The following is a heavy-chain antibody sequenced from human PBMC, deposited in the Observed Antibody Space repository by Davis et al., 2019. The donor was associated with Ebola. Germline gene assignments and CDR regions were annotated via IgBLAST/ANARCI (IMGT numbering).Heavy chain of an antibody. CDR2: ISYTGNT. D-gene: IGHD2-2*01. J-gene: IGHJ4*02. V-gene: IGHV4-39*01. Sequence: PSETLSLTCTVSGVSIGSTSYSWGWVRQPPGKGLEWIGSISYTGNTYYTPSLKSRVTLSIDTSKNQFSLKLSSVTAADTAVYYCARRDQGPYYWGQGTLVTVSS. CDR1: GVSIGSTSYS. CDR3: ARRDQGPYY.